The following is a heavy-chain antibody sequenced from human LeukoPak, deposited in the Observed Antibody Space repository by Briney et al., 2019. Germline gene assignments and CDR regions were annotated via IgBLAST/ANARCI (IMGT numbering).Heavy chain of an antibody. J-gene: IGHJ4*02. V-gene: IGHV1-69*05. Sequence: ASVKVSCKASGGTFSSYAISWVRQAPGQGLEWMGAIIPIFGTANYAQKFQGRVTITTDESTSTAYMELSSLRSEDTAVYYCARNGGITIFAVVPYFYNWGQETLVSVSS. CDR1: GGTFSSYA. D-gene: IGHD3-3*01. CDR3: ARNGGITIFAVVPYFYN. CDR2: IIPIFGTA.